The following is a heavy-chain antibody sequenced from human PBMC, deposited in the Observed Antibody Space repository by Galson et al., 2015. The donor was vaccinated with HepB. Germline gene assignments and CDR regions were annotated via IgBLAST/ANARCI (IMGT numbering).Heavy chain of an antibody. CDR3: ARGDILTAYYYGMDV. CDR2: IYYSGST. V-gene: IGHV4-59*01. Sequence: ETLSLTCTVSGGSISSYYWSWIRQPPGKGLEWIGYIYYSGSTNYNPSLKSRVTISVDTSKNQFSLKLSSVTAADTAVYYCARGDILTAYYYGMDVWGQGTTVTVSS. CDR1: GGSISSYY. D-gene: IGHD3-9*01. J-gene: IGHJ6*02.